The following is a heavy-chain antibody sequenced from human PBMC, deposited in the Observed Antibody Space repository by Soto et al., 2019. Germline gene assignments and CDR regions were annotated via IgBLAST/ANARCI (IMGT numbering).Heavy chain of an antibody. CDR1: GGSISSYY. D-gene: IGHD2-8*02. CDR3: ARDKITGLFDY. CDR2: MYFRGST. V-gene: IGHV4-59*12. Sequence: SETLSLTCTVSGGSISSYYWSWIRQPPGKGLEWIGYMYFRGSTNYNPSLKSRVTISVDTSKNQFSLKLTSVTAADTAVYYCARDKITGLFDYWGQGTLVTVSS. J-gene: IGHJ4*02.